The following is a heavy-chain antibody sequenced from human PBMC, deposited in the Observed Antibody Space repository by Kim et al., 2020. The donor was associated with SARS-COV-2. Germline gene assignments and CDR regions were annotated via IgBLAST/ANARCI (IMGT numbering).Heavy chain of an antibody. Sequence: GGSLRLSCAVSGSSVRSSYMTWVRQAPGKGLEWVSAIHDVGSTYYADSVKGRFTISRDIPKDTLYLQMNSLRAEDTAVYYCSSSTVGAYFDYWGQGSLVTVSS. J-gene: IGHJ4*02. CDR3: SSSTVGAYFDY. V-gene: IGHV3-53*01. CDR2: IHDVGST. CDR1: GSSVRSSY. D-gene: IGHD1-26*01.